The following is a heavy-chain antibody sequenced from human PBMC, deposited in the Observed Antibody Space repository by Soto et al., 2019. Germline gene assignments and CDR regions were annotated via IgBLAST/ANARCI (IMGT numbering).Heavy chain of an antibody. CDR2: IDWDDDK. D-gene: IGHD3-10*01. CDR1: GFSLSTSGMC. Sequence: SGPTLVNPTQTLTLTCTFSGFSLSTSGMCVSWIRQPPGKALEWLALIDWDDDKYYSTSLKTRLTISKDTSKNQVVLTMTNMNPVDTATYYCARIPVITMVRGRPEFYYYYGMDVWGQGTTVTVSS. J-gene: IGHJ6*02. V-gene: IGHV2-70*01. CDR3: ARIPVITMVRGRPEFYYYYGMDV.